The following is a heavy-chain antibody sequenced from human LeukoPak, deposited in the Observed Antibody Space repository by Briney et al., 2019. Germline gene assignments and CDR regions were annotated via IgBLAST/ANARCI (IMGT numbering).Heavy chain of an antibody. CDR3: ASQFLLPFDY. V-gene: IGHV1-69*04. J-gene: IGHJ4*02. CDR2: TIPILGIA. D-gene: IGHD3-22*01. Sequence: SVKVSCKAPGDTFGSYATSWVRQAHGQGLEWMGRTIPILGIAKYAQKFQGRLTITADTSTSTAYMELTNLRSDDTAVYYCASQFLLPFDYWGRGTLVTVSS. CDR1: GDTFGSYA.